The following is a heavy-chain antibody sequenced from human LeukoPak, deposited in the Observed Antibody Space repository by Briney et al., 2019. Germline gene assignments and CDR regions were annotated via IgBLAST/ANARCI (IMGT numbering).Heavy chain of an antibody. CDR2: IWYDGSNK. CDR1: GFTFSNYG. CDR3: ARGDYYGSSGYSQYFQH. Sequence: GRSLRLSCAASGFTFSNYGMHWVRQAPGKGLEWVAVIWYDGSNKYYADSVKGRFTISRDNSKNTLYLQMNSLRAEDTAVYYCARGDYYGSSGYSQYFQHWGRAPWSPSPQ. J-gene: IGHJ1*01. D-gene: IGHD3-22*01. V-gene: IGHV3-33*01.